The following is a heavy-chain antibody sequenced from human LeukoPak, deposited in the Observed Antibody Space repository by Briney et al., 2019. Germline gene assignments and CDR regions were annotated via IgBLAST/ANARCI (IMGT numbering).Heavy chain of an antibody. D-gene: IGHD2-2*02. J-gene: IGHJ3*02. CDR3: ARGPIWAPSAFDI. V-gene: IGHV4-59*12. CDR2: IYYSGST. CDR1: GGSISSYY. Sequence: PSETLSLTCTVSGGSISSYYWSWIRQPPGKGLEWIGYIYYSGSTNYNPSLKSRVTISVDTSKNQFSLQLNSVTPEDTAVYYCARGPIWAPSAFDIWGQGTMVTVSS.